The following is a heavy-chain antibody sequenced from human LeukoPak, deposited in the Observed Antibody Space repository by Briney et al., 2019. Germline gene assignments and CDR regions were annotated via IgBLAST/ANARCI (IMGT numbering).Heavy chain of an antibody. CDR3: AKDSGVTSLDY. D-gene: IGHD3-10*01. V-gene: IGHV3-30*02. J-gene: IGHJ4*02. Sequence: GGSLRLSCAASGFTFSRYDMHWVRQAPGKGLECMAFIRHDGSNKYYAESVKGRFTISRDNSKNMLSLQMNSLRVEDTAVYYCAKDSGVTSLDYWGQGTLVIVSP. CDR1: GFTFSRYD. CDR2: IRHDGSNK.